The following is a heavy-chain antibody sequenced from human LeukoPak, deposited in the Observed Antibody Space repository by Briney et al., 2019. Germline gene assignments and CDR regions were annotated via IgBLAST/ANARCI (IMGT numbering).Heavy chain of an antibody. CDR2: IYTSGST. CDR1: GGSISSYY. J-gene: IGHJ4*02. D-gene: IGHD3-3*01. Sequence: SETLSLTCTVSGGSISSYYWSWIRQPPGKGLEWIGYIYTSGSTNYNPSLKSRVTISVDTSKNQFSLKLSSVTAADTAVYYCARPDTYYDFWSQGTLVTVSS. V-gene: IGHV4-4*09. CDR3: ARPDTYYDF.